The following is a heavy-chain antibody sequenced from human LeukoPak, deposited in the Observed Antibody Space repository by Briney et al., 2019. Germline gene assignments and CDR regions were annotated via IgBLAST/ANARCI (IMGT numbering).Heavy chain of an antibody. CDR2: ISGRGVST. V-gene: IGHV3-23*01. CDR3: AKAASGNWNDVSDY. D-gene: IGHD1-20*01. J-gene: IGHJ4*02. Sequence: SGGSLRLSCAPSGFTVSSNYMSWVRQAPGKGLEWVSAISGRGVSTSYADSVRGRFTISRDNSKNTLYLQMNSLRAEDTAVYYCAKAASGNWNDVSDYWGQGTLVTVSS. CDR1: GFTVSSNY.